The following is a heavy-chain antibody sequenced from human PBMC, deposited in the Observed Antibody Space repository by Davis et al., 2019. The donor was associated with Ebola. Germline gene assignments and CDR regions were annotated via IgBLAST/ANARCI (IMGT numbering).Heavy chain of an antibody. V-gene: IGHV1-2*02. CDR2: SNSNSGGT. J-gene: IGHJ4*02. D-gene: IGHD4-17*01. CDR3: ARGDYSDIDY. CDR1: GYIFNNFY. Sequence: ASVKVSCKASGYIFNNFYIHWVRQAPGQGLEWMGWSNSNSGGTLYAHKFQGRVTMTSDTSISTAYMDVSGLRHDDTAVYYCARGDYSDIDYWGQGTLVTVSS.